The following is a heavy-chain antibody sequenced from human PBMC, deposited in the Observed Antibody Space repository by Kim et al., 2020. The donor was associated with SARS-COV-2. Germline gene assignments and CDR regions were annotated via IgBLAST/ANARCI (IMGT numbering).Heavy chain of an antibody. CDR1: GFTFSNAW. D-gene: IGHD2-8*02. CDR3: TGEQGSTDVSYYGMD. CDR2: IKTKFDGGTL. V-gene: IGHV3-15*01. Sequence: GGSLRLSCAASGFTFSNAWMTWVRQVPGRGLEWVGRIKTKFDGGTLDYGVFVKVRFTISRDDSKKTLYLQMNSLKDEDTGLYYCTGEQGSTDVSYYGMD. J-gene: IGHJ6*01.